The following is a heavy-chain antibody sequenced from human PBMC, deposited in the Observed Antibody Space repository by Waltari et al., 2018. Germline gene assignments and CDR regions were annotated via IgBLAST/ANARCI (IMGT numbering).Heavy chain of an antibody. Sequence: QVQLVESGGGVVQPGRSLRLSCAASGFTFSSYGMHWVRQAPGKGLEGVAVIWYDGSNKYYADSVKGRFTISRDNSKNTLYLQMNSLRAEDTAMYYCAKDASAGAAGNAFDIWGQGTMVTVSS. J-gene: IGHJ3*02. D-gene: IGHD6-25*01. CDR1: GFTFSSYG. CDR2: IWYDGSNK. V-gene: IGHV3-30*18. CDR3: AKDASAGAAGNAFDI.